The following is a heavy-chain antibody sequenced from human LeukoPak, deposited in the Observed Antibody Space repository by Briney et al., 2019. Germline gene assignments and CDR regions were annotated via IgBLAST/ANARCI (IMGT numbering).Heavy chain of an antibody. J-gene: IGHJ4*02. CDR1: GGSISSYY. Sequence: KPAETLSLTCTVCGGSISSYYWNWLRQPPGRGLEWVGCIYYSGDTKYNPYTKSRVNITIDTPKNQLSPNLNSVTAADTPVYYCARSPPGYYESSGYPFYLDYWGQGTLVTVSS. CDR2: IYYSGDT. V-gene: IGHV4-59*13. D-gene: IGHD3-22*01. CDR3: ARSPPGYYESSGYPFYLDY.